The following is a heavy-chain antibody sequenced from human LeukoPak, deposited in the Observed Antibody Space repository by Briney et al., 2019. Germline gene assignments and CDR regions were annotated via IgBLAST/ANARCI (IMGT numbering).Heavy chain of an antibody. CDR3: ARDGGVKECTNGVCFGFDP. CDR2: IYTSGST. CDR1: GGSISSYY. J-gene: IGHJ5*02. V-gene: IGHV4-4*07. Sequence: PSETLSLTCTVSGGSISSYYWSWIRQPAGKGLEWIGRIYTSGSTNYNPSLKSRVTMSVDTSKNQFSLKLSSVTAADTAVYYCARDGGVKECTNGVCFGFDPWGQGTLSPSPQ. D-gene: IGHD2-8*01.